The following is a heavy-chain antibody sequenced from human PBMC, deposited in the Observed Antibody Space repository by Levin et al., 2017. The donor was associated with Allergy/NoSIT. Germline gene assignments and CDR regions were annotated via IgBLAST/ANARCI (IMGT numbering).Heavy chain of an antibody. V-gene: IGHV3-30*03. J-gene: IGHJ4*02. CDR1: GFTFSTYG. Sequence: GESLKISCAASGFTFSTYGMHWVRQAPGKGLEWVAIISYDGSNKYYADSVKGRFTISRDNSKNTLYLQMNSLRAEDTAVYYCARDLRKNSSGYYLVGLDYWGQGTLVTVSS. CDR2: ISYDGSNK. D-gene: IGHD3-22*01. CDR3: ARDLRKNSSGYYLVGLDY.